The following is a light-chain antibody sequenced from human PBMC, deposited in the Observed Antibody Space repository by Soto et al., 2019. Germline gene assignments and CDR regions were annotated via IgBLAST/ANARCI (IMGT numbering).Light chain of an antibody. CDR2: DVS. Sequence: QSALTQPRSVSGSPGQSVTISCTGTSRDVGGYNYVSWYQQHPGKAPKLMIYDVSKRPSRVPDRFSGSKSGNTASLTISGLQAEDEADYYCCSYAGSDTGVFGGGTKVTVL. V-gene: IGLV2-11*01. CDR1: SRDVGGYNY. CDR3: CSYAGSDTGV. J-gene: IGLJ3*02.